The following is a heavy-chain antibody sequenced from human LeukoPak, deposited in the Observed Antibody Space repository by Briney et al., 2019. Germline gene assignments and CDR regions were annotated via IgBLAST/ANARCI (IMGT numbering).Heavy chain of an antibody. J-gene: IGHJ5*02. V-gene: IGHV4-34*01. CDR3: ARGQYDFWSGYSRGDWFDP. CDR1: GGSFRGYY. D-gene: IGHD3-3*01. CDR2: INHSGST. Sequence: SETLSLTCAVYGGSFRGYYWSWIRQPPGKGLEWIGEINHSGSTNYNPSLKSRVTISVDTSKNQFSLKLSSVTAADTAVYYCARGQYDFWSGYSRGDWFDPWGQGTLVTVSS.